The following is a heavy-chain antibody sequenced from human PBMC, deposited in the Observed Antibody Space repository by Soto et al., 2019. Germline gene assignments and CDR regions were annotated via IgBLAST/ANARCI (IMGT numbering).Heavy chain of an antibody. Sequence: ASETLSLTCTVSGGSISSSSYYWGWIRQPPGKGLEWIGSIYYSGSTYYNPSLKSRVTISVDTSKNQFSLKLSSVTAADTAVYYCAGEKGRITMIVVVITPPHAFDIWGQGTMVTVSS. D-gene: IGHD3-22*01. CDR2: IYYSGST. CDR3: AGEKGRITMIVVVITPPHAFDI. J-gene: IGHJ3*02. CDR1: GGSISSSSYY. V-gene: IGHV4-39*01.